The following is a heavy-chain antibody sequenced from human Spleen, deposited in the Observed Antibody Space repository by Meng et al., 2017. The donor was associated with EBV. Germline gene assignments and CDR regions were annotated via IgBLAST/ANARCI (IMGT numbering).Heavy chain of an antibody. CDR2: VNPSGTT. J-gene: IGHJ4*02. CDR3: ATNVVTEKEVFDY. V-gene: IGHV4-34*01. Sequence: QVQPQQWGAGLVKPSETLSLTCAVPGGSFSGFYWTWIRQAPGKGLEWIGEVNPSGTTSYNPSLKRRVTMSVDTSKNQFSLKLNSVTAADTAVYYCATNVVTEKEVFDYWGQGTLVTVSS. D-gene: IGHD2-21*02. CDR1: GGSFSGFY.